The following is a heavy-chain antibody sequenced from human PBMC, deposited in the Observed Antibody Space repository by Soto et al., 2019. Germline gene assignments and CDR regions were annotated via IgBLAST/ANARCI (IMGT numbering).Heavy chain of an antibody. Sequence: QVQLVQSGAEVKKPGSSVKVSCKASGGTFSTNDISWVRQAPGQGLEWMGGITPMFDTTKYGQDFQGRVTITADESTTTAYMELSSLTSEDTAIYYCAQDLGSQIAAFWGQGTLVTVSS. CDR1: GGTFSTND. D-gene: IGHD2-15*01. V-gene: IGHV1-69*12. J-gene: IGHJ4*02. CDR3: AQDLGSQIAAF. CDR2: ITPMFDTT.